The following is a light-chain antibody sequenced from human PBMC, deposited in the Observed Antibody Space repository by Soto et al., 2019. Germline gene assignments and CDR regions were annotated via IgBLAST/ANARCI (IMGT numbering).Light chain of an antibody. CDR3: QQYNNFWT. CDR2: GAS. V-gene: IGKV3-15*01. J-gene: IGKJ1*01. Sequence: EIVMTQSPVILSVFPGETATLSCRASQSVSSNLAWYQQKPGQAPRLLIYGASTRATDIPARFSGSGSGTEFTLTISSLQSEDFAVYYCQQYNNFWTFGQGTKVEIK. CDR1: QSVSSN.